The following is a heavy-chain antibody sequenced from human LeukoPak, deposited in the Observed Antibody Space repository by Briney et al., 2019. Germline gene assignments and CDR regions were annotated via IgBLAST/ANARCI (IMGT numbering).Heavy chain of an antibody. J-gene: IGHJ4*02. Sequence: PSETLSLTCAVYGGTFSSYYWSWIRQPPGKGLEWIGEINHSGSTNYNPSLKSRVSISVDTSKNQFSLKLSSLPAADTAVYYCAIHLRSGGIAARPVYYFDYWGQGTLVTVSS. CDR2: INHSGST. CDR3: AIHLRSGGIAARPVYYFDY. D-gene: IGHD6-6*01. V-gene: IGHV4-34*08. CDR1: GGTFSSYY.